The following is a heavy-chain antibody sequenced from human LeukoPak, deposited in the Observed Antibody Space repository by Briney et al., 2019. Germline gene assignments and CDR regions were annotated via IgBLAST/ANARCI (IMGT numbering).Heavy chain of an antibody. CDR1: GFTFSRYN. J-gene: IGHJ4*02. Sequence: DPGGSLRLSCAASGFTFSRYNMNWVRQAPGKGLEWVSSISSSSNYIYYADSVKGRFTISRDNAKNSLYLQMNSLRAEGTAVYYCARDMRTGDFWSGYSDYWGQGTLVTVSS. CDR2: ISSSSNYI. CDR3: ARDMRTGDFWSGYSDY. D-gene: IGHD3-3*01. V-gene: IGHV3-21*01.